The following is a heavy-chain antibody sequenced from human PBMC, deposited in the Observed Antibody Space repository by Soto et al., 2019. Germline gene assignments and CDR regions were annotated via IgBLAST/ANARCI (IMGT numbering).Heavy chain of an antibody. D-gene: IGHD3-3*01. Sequence: VKVSCKASGYTFTGYYMHWVRQAPGQGLEWMGWINPNSGSTNYAQKFQGRVSISMDTSKNQFSLSLDSVTAADTAVYFCARDFAYFDSWGQGTLVTVS. CDR3: ARDFAYFDS. J-gene: IGHJ4*02. V-gene: IGHV1-2*02. CDR1: GYTFTGYY. CDR2: INPNSGST.